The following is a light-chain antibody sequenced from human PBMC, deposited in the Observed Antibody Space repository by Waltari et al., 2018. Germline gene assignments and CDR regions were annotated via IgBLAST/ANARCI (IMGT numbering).Light chain of an antibody. Sequence: DIQMTQSPSSLSASVGDRVTITCRASQSISSSLNWYQQRPGKAPELLIYAASSLQSGVPSRFSGSGSGTDFTLTISSLQPEDFATYYCQQSYDTPWTFGQGTKVEIK. J-gene: IGKJ1*01. CDR2: AAS. CDR1: QSISSS. V-gene: IGKV1-39*01. CDR3: QQSYDTPWT.